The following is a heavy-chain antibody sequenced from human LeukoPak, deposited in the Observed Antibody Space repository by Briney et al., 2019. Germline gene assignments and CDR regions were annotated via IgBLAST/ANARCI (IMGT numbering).Heavy chain of an antibody. Sequence: KTGGSLRLSCAASGFTFSSYSTNWVRQAPGKGLEWVSSISSSSSYIYYADSVKGRFTISRDNAKNVYLQMSSLRVEDTAVYYCARGALGLTYSSSLYLGYHGLDVWGQGTTVIVSS. CDR1: GFTFSSYS. CDR2: ISSSSSYI. V-gene: IGHV3-21*01. CDR3: ARGALGLTYSSSLYLGYHGLDV. J-gene: IGHJ6*02. D-gene: IGHD6-13*01.